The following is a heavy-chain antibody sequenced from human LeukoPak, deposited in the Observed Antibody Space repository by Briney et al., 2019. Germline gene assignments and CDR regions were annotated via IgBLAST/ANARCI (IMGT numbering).Heavy chain of an antibody. CDR3: AKDSSTLGYIAAAGPYYYYGMDV. V-gene: IGHV3-23*01. Sequence: GGSLRLSCAASGFTFSSYAMSWVRQAPGKGLEWVSAISGSGGSTYYADSVKGRFTISRDNSKNTLYLQMNSLRAEDTAVYYCAKDSSTLGYIAAAGPYYYYGMDVWGQGTTVTVSS. D-gene: IGHD6-13*01. CDR2: ISGSGGST. J-gene: IGHJ6*02. CDR1: GFTFSSYA.